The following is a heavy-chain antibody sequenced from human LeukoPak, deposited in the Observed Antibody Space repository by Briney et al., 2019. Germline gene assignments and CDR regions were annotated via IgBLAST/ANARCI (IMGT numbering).Heavy chain of an antibody. D-gene: IGHD2-15*01. CDR1: GFTFSTYF. Sequence: PGRSLRLSCAASGFTFSTYFMHWVRQAPGKGLEWVAVISYDGSNKYYADSVKGRFTISRDNSKNTLYLQMNSLRAEDTAVYYCAKEVAASYYYYYGMDVWGQGTTVTVSS. CDR3: AKEVAASYYYYYGMDV. J-gene: IGHJ6*02. V-gene: IGHV3-30*18. CDR2: ISYDGSNK.